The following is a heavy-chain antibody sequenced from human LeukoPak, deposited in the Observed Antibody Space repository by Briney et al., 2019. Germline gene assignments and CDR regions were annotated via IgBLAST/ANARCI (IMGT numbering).Heavy chain of an antibody. D-gene: IGHD2-21*01. J-gene: IGHJ4*02. CDR3: ARSRPRLGY. CDR2: IWYDGSNK. Sequence: GRSLRLSCAASGFTFSSYGMHWVRQAPGKGLEWVAAIWYDGSNKYYADSVKGRFTISRDNSKNTLYLQMNSLRAEDTAVYYCARSRPRLGYWGQGTLVTVSS. CDR1: GFTFSSYG. V-gene: IGHV3-33*01.